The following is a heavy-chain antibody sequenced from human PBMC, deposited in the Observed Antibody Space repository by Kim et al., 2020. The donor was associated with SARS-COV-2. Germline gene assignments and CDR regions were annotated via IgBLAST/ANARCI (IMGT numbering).Heavy chain of an antibody. J-gene: IGHJ4*02. Sequence: KYYSTSLKTRLTISKDTSKNQVVLTMTNMDPVDTATYYCARIQTSYFDYWGQGTLVTVSS. V-gene: IGHV2-70*01. CDR3: ARIQTSYFDY. CDR2: K.